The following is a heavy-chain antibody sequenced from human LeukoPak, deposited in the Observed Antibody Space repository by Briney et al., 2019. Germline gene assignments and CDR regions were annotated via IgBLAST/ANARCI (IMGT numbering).Heavy chain of an antibody. V-gene: IGHV3-74*01. J-gene: IGHJ6*03. CDR1: GFTFSNYW. CDR2: INDDGGST. CDR3: ASIYDFWSGYPPSYYYYYYMDV. Sequence: GGSLRLSCAASGFTFSNYWMHWVRQAPGKGLVWVSCINDDGGSTTYADSVKGRFTISRDNAKNSLYLQMNSLRAEDTAVYYCASIYDFWSGYPPSYYYYYYMDVWGKGTTVTVSS. D-gene: IGHD3-3*01.